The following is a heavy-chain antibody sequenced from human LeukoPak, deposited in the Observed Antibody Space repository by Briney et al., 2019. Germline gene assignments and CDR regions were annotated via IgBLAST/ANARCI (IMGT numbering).Heavy chain of an antibody. Sequence: GGSLRLSCAASGFTFSSYGMHWVRQAPGKGLEWVAVISYDGSNKYYADSVKGRFTISRDNSKNTLYLQMNSLRAEDTAVYYCAKTTTRLAVAGLYYFDYWGQGTLVTVSS. V-gene: IGHV3-30*18. J-gene: IGHJ4*02. CDR1: GFTFSSYG. CDR3: AKTTTRLAVAGLYYFDY. D-gene: IGHD6-19*01. CDR2: ISYDGSNK.